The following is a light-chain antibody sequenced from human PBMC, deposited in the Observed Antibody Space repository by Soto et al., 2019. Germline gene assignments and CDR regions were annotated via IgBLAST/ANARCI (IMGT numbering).Light chain of an antibody. V-gene: IGLV2-14*01. CDR3: SSYTSSSTYV. CDR2: EVS. J-gene: IGLJ1*01. Sequence: QSALTQPASVSGSPGQSITISCTGTSSDVGGYNYVSWYQQYPGKAPKLMIYEVSNRPSGVSNRFSGSKSGNTASLTISGLQAADEADYYCSSYTSSSTYVLGTGTKLTVL. CDR1: SSDVGGYNY.